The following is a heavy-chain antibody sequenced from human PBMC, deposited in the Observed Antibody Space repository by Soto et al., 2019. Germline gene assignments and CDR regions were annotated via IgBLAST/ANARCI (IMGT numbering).Heavy chain of an antibody. CDR1: GYTFTSYG. J-gene: IGHJ6*02. CDR3: ARNGCSGGSCYSNYYYGMDV. CDR2: ISAYNGNT. D-gene: IGHD2-15*01. V-gene: IGHV1-18*01. Sequence: ASVKVSCKASGYTFTSYGISWVRQAPGQGLEWMGWISAYNGNTNYAQKLQGGVTMTTDTSTSTAYMELRSLRSDDTAVYYCARNGCSGGSCYSNYYYGMDVWGQGTTVTVSS.